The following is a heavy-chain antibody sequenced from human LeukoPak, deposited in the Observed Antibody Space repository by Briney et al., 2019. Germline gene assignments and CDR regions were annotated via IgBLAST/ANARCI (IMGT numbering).Heavy chain of an antibody. V-gene: IGHV1-3*01. D-gene: IGHD3-9*01. CDR2: INAGNGNT. CDR3: ARDQTLLRYFVPAYGMDV. Sequence: ASVKVSCKASGYTFTSYAMHWVPQAPGQRLEWMGWINAGNGNTKYSQKFQGRVTITRDTSASTAYMELSSLRSEDTAVYYCARDQTLLRYFVPAYGMDVWGQGTTVTVSS. J-gene: IGHJ6*02. CDR1: GYTFTSYA.